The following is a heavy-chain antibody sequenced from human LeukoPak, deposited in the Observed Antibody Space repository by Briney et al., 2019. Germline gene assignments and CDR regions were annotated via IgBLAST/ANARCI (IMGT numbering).Heavy chain of an antibody. CDR2: MNTNSGNT. CDR1: GYTFSSFD. Sequence: GASVKVSCKTSGYTFSSFDINWVRQATGQGLEWMGWMNTNSGNTGYAQKFQGRITMPRNISISTAYMELSSLRSEDTAVYYCARGWYPSGREVTHSQYYYMDVWGKGSTITVSS. CDR3: ARGWYPSGREVTHSQYYYMDV. V-gene: IGHV1-8*02. J-gene: IGHJ6*03. D-gene: IGHD6-13*01.